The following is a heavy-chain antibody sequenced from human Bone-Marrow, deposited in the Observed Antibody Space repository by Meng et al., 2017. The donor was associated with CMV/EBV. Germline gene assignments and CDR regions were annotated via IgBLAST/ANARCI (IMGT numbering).Heavy chain of an antibody. CDR2: IYYSGST. D-gene: IGHD3-3*01. CDR1: GGSVSSGSYY. Sequence: SETLSLTCTASGGSVSSGSYYWSWIRQPPGKGLEWIGYIYYSGSTNYNPSLKSRVTISVDTSKNQFSLKLSSVTAADTAVYYCARGRLDFWSGYHNYYYGMDVWGQGTTVTVSS. V-gene: IGHV4-61*01. J-gene: IGHJ6*02. CDR3: ARGRLDFWSGYHNYYYGMDV.